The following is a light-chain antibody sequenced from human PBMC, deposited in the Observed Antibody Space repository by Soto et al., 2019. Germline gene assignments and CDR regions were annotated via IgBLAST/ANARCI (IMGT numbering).Light chain of an antibody. CDR2: EVS. V-gene: IGLV2-14*01. CDR3: GSYTSTDTPFV. J-gene: IGLJ1*01. Sequence: QSALAQPSSVSGSPGQSITISCTGTSTDVGGYNYVSWYQHHPGKGPKLIIYEVSNRPSGGSDRFSGSKSGNKASLIISNLEAEDESDYYCGSYTSTDTPFVFGTGTKVTVL. CDR1: STDVGGYNY.